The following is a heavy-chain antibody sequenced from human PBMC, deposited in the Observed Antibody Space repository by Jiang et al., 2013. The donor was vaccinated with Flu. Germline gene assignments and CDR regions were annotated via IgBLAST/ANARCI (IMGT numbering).Heavy chain of an antibody. J-gene: IGHJ4*02. Sequence: GLVKPSRPCPSPALSLVPPMNSYYWSWIRQRPGEGPEWIGYIYYSGSTRYNPSLKSRVTILIDTSKKQFSLKLSSVTAADTAVYYCARLSYYDSTGNFGFWGQGTLVTVSS. CDR3: ARLSYYDSTGNFGF. D-gene: IGHD3-22*01. CDR2: IYYSGST. V-gene: IGHV4-59*12. CDR1: VPPMNSYY.